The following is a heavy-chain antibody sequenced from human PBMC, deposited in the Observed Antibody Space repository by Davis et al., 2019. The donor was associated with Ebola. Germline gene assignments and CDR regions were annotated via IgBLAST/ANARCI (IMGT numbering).Heavy chain of an antibody. CDR3: ARVGSLHTAEFDP. CDR2: IYYSGTT. Sequence: SETLSLTCTVSGGAISRSSYYWGWIRQPPGKGLEWIGSIYYSGTTYYNESLKSRVTISVDTSKNQFSLKLSSVTAADTAVYYCARVGSLHTAEFDPWGQGTLVTVSS. V-gene: IGHV4-39*01. D-gene: IGHD3-10*01. J-gene: IGHJ5*02. CDR1: GGAISRSSYY.